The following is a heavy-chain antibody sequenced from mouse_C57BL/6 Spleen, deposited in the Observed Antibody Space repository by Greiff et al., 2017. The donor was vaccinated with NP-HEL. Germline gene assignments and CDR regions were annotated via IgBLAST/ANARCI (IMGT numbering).Heavy chain of an antibody. J-gene: IGHJ4*01. CDR1: GFSLTSYG. Sequence: QVQLQQSGPGLVQPSQSLSITCTVSGFSLTSYGVHWVRQSPGKGLEWLGVIWSGGSTDYNAAFISRLSISKDNSKSQVFFKMNSLQADDTAIYYCAKTLYGSSWGYAMDYWGQGTSVTVSS. D-gene: IGHD1-1*01. V-gene: IGHV2-2*01. CDR3: AKTLYGSSWGYAMDY. CDR2: IWSGGST.